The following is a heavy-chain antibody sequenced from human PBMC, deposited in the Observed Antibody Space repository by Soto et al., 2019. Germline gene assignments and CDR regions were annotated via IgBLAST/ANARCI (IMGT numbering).Heavy chain of an antibody. D-gene: IGHD1-26*01. V-gene: IGHV4-31*03. CDR2: IYYSGST. J-gene: IGHJ5*02. Sequence: QVQLQESGPGLVKPSQTLSLTCTVSGGSISSGGYYWSWIRQHPGKGLEWIGYIYYSGSTYYNPSLKSXXTXSXXTSKNQFSLKLSSVTAADTAVYYCARVAPGRWFDPWGQGTLVTVSS. CDR3: ARVAPGRWFDP. CDR1: GGSISSGGYY.